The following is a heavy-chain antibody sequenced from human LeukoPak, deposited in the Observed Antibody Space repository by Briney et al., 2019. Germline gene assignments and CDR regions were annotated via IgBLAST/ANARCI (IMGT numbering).Heavy chain of an antibody. D-gene: IGHD6-19*01. V-gene: IGHV1-2*02. CDR1: GYTFTGYY. CDR3: AREARQWLVPDLRAFDI. Sequence: ASVKVSCKASGYTFTGYYMHWARQAPGQGLEWMGWINPNSGGTNYAQKFQGRVTMTRDTSISAAYMELSRLRSDDTAVYYCAREARQWLVPDLRAFDIWGQGTMVTVSS. CDR2: INPNSGGT. J-gene: IGHJ3*02.